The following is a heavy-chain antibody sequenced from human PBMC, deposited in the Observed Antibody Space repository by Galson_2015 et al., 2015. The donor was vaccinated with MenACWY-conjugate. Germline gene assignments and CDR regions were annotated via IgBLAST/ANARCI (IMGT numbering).Heavy chain of an antibody. CDR1: GFTFSSYA. CDR2: ISGSGGST. CDR3: AKAAWVAAAGNGGMDV. V-gene: IGHV3-23*01. D-gene: IGHD6-13*01. J-gene: IGHJ6*02. Sequence: SLRLSCAASGFTFSSYAMSWVRQAPGKGLEWVSAISGSGGSTYYADSVKGRFTISRDDSKNTLYLQMNSLRAEDTAVYYCAKAAWVAAAGNGGMDVWGQGTTVTVSS.